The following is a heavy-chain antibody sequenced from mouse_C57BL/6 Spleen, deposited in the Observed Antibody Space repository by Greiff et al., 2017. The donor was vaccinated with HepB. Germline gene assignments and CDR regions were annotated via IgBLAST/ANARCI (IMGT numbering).Heavy chain of an antibody. CDR2: IDPANGNT. J-gene: IGHJ4*01. D-gene: IGHD1-1*01. Sequence: EVQGVESVAELVRPGASVKLSCTASGFNIKNTYMHWVKQRPEQGLEWIGRIDPANGNTKYAPKFKSKATLTVDTSSSTAYMQLSSLTSEDSAVYYCARSTTVVARAMDYWGQGTSVTVSS. CDR1: GFNIKNTY. V-gene: IGHV14-3*01. CDR3: ARSTTVVARAMDY.